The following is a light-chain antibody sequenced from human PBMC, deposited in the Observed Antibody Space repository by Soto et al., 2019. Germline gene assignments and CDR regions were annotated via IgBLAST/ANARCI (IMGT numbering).Light chain of an antibody. CDR1: SSNIGSRA. J-gene: IGLJ2*01. V-gene: IGLV1-44*01. CDR3: AAWDDSLNAVV. CDR2: SND. Sequence: QSVLTQPPSASGTPGQRVTISRSGSSSNIGSRAVDWYQQLPGTAPKLLIYSNDQRPSGVPDRFSGSKSGTSASLAISGLQSEDEADYYCAAWDDSLNAVVFGGGTKVTVL.